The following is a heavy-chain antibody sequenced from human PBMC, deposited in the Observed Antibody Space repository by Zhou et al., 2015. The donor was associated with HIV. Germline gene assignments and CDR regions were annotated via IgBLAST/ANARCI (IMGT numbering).Heavy chain of an antibody. D-gene: IGHD6-13*01. V-gene: IGHV1-69*09. CDR2: IIPILGIA. Sequence: QVQLVQSGAEVKKPGSSVKVSCKASGGTFSSYTISWVRQAPGQGLEWMGRIIPILGIANYAQKFQGRVTITADKSTSTAYMELSSLRSEDTAVYYCARAEGAAADYFDYWGQGTLVTVSS. J-gene: IGHJ4*02. CDR1: GGTFSSYT. CDR3: ARAEGAAADYFDY.